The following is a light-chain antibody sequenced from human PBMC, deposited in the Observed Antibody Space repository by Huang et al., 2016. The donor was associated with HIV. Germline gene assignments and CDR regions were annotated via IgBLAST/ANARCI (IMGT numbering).Light chain of an antibody. J-gene: IGKJ2*03. CDR3: QQFGSSPPYS. Sequence: EIVLTQSPDTMSLSPGERATVSCRASQSVTRNYLAWYPQSPGQAPKLLIYGASTRATCIPDRFSGSGSGTDFTLTISRLAPEDFAVYYCQQFGSSPPYSFGQGTKLEIK. CDR1: QSVTRNY. V-gene: IGKV3-20*01. CDR2: GAS.